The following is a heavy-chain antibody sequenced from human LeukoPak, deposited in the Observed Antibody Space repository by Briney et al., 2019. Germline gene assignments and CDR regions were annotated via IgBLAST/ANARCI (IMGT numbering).Heavy chain of an antibody. CDR1: GFTFSSYG. J-gene: IGHJ4*02. D-gene: IGHD3-10*01. Sequence: PGGSLRLSCAASGFTFSSYGMHWVRQAPGKGLEWVAVISYDGSNKYYADSVKGRFTISRDNSKNTLYLQMNSLRAEDTAVYYCATYYYASGSSDWGQGTLVTVSS. CDR2: ISYDGSNK. V-gene: IGHV3-30*03. CDR3: ATYYYASGSSD.